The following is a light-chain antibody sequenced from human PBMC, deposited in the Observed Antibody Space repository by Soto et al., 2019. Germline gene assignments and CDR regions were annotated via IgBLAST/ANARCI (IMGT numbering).Light chain of an antibody. CDR2: DVS. CDR1: SSDVGGYNY. CDR3: SSYTSSILYV. Sequence: QSALTQPASVSGSPGQSITISCTGTSSDVGGYNYVSWYQQHPGKAPKLMIYDVSNRPSGVSNRFSGSKSDNTASLTISGLQAEDEADYYCSSYTSSILYVFGTGTKLTVL. J-gene: IGLJ1*01. V-gene: IGLV2-14*01.